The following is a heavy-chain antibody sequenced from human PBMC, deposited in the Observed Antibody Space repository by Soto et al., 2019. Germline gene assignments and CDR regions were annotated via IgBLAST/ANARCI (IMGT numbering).Heavy chain of an antibody. CDR1: GGSISSGGYY. V-gene: IGHV4-31*11. D-gene: IGHD2-2*01. CDR2: IYYSGST. J-gene: IGHJ4*02. Sequence: PXETLSLTCAVSGGSISSGGYYWSWIRQHPGKGLEWIGYIYYSGSTYYNPSLKSRVTISVDTSTNQFSLKLSSVTAADTAVYYCARGRTSSPTPGDYWGQGTLVTVSS. CDR3: ARGRTSSPTPGDY.